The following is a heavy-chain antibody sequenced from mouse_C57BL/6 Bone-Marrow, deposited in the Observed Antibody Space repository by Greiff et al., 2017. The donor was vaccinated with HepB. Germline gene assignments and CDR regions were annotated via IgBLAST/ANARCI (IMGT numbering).Heavy chain of an antibody. J-gene: IGHJ1*03. CDR3: AREPYYYGSSPWYFDV. Sequence: QVQLKESGAELVKPGASVKMSCKASGYTFTSYWITWVKQRPGQGLEWIGDIYPGSGSTNYNEKFKSKATLTVDTSSSTAYMQLSSLTSEDSAVYYCAREPYYYGSSPWYFDVWGTGTTVTVSS. D-gene: IGHD1-1*01. V-gene: IGHV1-55*01. CDR1: GYTFTSYW. CDR2: IYPGSGST.